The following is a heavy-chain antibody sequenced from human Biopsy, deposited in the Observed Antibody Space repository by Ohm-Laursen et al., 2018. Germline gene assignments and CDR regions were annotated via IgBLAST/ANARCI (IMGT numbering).Heavy chain of an antibody. CDR2: IYYSGST. D-gene: IGHD2/OR15-2a*01. CDR3: ARATNSTGWPYYYFYGMDV. V-gene: IGHV4-59*01. J-gene: IGHJ6*02. Sequence: SETLSLTCTVSGGSISSDYWSWIRQTPGKGLEWIGYIYYSGSTNYNPSLKSRVTTSVDTSKNQFSLRLNSVTAVDTAVYYCARATNSTGWPYYYFYGMDVWGQGTTVTVSS. CDR1: GGSISSDY.